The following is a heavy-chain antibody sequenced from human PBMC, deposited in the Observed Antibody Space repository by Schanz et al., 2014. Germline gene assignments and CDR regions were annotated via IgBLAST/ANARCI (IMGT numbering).Heavy chain of an antibody. Sequence: VQLVESGGGLVQPGGSLRLSCAASGFTFSSYSMNWVRQAPGKGLEWVGVISYDGSKKSYADSVKGRFTISRDNSKNTLYLQMNSLRPEDTAVYYCARGGPAYYFDDWGQGTLVTVSS. CDR1: GFTFSSYS. V-gene: IGHV3-30*03. CDR2: ISYDGSKK. J-gene: IGHJ4*02. CDR3: ARGGPAYYFDD.